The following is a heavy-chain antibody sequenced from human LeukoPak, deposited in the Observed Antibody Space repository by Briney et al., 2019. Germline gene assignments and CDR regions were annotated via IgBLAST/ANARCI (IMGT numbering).Heavy chain of an antibody. CDR1: GGSFSGYY. Sequence: PSETLSLTCAVYGGSFSGYYWSWIRQPPGKGLEWIGEINHSGSTNYNPSLKSRVTISVDTSKNQFSLKLSSVTAADTAVYYCARELSYDILTGYYKENWFDPWGQGTLVTVSS. CDR3: ARELSYDILTGYYKENWFDP. CDR2: INHSGST. D-gene: IGHD3-9*01. V-gene: IGHV4-34*01. J-gene: IGHJ5*02.